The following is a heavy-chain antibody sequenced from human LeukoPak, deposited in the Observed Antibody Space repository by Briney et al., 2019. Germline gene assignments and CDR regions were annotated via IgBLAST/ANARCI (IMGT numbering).Heavy chain of an antibody. V-gene: IGHV3-48*03. CDR3: ARSPPGNYYDSSGYHFDY. CDR1: GFTFSSYE. D-gene: IGHD3-22*01. CDR2: ISSSGSTI. Sequence: GGSLRLSCAASGFTFSSYEMNWVRQAPGKGLEWVSYISSSGSTIYYADSVKGRFTISRDNAKNSLYLQMNSLRAEDTAVYYCARSPPGNYYDSSGYHFDYWGQGTLVTVSS. J-gene: IGHJ4*02.